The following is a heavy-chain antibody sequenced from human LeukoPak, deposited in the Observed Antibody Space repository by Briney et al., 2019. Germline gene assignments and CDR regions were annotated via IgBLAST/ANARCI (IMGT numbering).Heavy chain of an antibody. CDR3: AKAPVTTCRGAYCYPFDY. CDR1: GFTFSNYG. J-gene: IGHJ4*02. Sequence: GGSLRLSCAASGFTFSNYGMNWVRQAPGKGLEWVSALSSSGGSTYYADSVKGRFTISRDNSRNTLYLQMNSLRAEDTAVYYCAKAPVTTCRGAYCYPFDYWGQGTLVTVSS. D-gene: IGHD2-21*01. CDR2: LSSSGGST. V-gene: IGHV3-23*01.